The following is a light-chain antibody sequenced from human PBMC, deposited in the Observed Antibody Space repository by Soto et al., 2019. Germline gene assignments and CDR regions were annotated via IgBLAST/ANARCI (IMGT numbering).Light chain of an antibody. V-gene: IGKV1-6*01. Sequence: AQVSFSLSASVGDRFTIXXRASQGIRNDLGWYQQKPGKAPKXVIYAASSLHSGVPSRFSGSAPGTDFTLTISGLQPDDFATYYCQQYYSYPCTFGQGTKVDIK. CDR1: QGIRND. CDR2: AAS. J-gene: IGKJ1*01. CDR3: QQYYSYPCT.